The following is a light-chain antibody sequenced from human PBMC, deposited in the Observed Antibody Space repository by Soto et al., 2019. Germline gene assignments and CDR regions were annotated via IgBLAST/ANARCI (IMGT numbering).Light chain of an antibody. CDR1: SSNIGSKT. Sequence: QSVLTQPPSASGTPGQRVTISCSGSSSNIGSKTVNWYQQLPGTAPKLLIYSNNQRPSGVPDRFSGSKSGTSASLAISGRPSEDEADYYCAAWDDSLNGVVFGGGTKLTVL. CDR2: SNN. J-gene: IGLJ2*01. CDR3: AAWDDSLNGVV. V-gene: IGLV1-44*01.